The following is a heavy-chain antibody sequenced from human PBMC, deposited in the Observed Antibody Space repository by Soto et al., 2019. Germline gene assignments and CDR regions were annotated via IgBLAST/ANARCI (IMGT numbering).Heavy chain of an antibody. V-gene: IGHV3-23*01. CDR1: GFTFGSYA. J-gene: IGHJ4*02. CDR2: VSSGGGGT. CDR3: AKGGSCSTSSCQYYFDF. D-gene: IGHD2-2*03. Sequence: EVQLSESGGGLVQPGGSLRLSCAASGFTFGSYAMTWVRQAPGKGLEWVAGVSSGGGGTYYADSVKGRFTISRDNSKNTLFLQMNSLRAEDTAVYFCAKGGSCSTSSCQYYFDFWRQGTLVTVSS.